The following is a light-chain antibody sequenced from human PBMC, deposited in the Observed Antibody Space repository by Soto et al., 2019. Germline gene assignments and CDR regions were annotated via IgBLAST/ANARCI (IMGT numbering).Light chain of an antibody. V-gene: IGLV3-1*01. Sequence: SYELTQPPSVSVSQGQTASITCSGDKLGDKYACWYQQKPGQSPVLVIYQDSKRPSGIPERFSGSNSGNTATLTISGTQAMDEADYYCQAWDSSTENVFGTGTKLTVL. CDR1: KLGDKY. CDR3: QAWDSSTENV. CDR2: QDS. J-gene: IGLJ1*01.